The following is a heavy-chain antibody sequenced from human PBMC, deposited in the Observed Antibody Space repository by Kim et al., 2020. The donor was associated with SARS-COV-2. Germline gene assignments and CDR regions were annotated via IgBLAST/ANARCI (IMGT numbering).Heavy chain of an antibody. V-gene: IGHV4-59*09. J-gene: IGHJ4*02. Sequence: PSLKSRVTISVDTSKNQFSLKRSSVTAADTAVYYCARGGSGSDSGGCFGYWGQGTLVTVSS. D-gene: IGHD3-10*01. CDR3: ARGGSGSDSGGCFGY.